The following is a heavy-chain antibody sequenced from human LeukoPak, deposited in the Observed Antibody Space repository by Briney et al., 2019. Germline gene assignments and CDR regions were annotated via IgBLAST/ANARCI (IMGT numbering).Heavy chain of an antibody. CDR1: GGSFSGYY. Sequence: SETLSLTCAVYGGSFSGYYWSWIRQPPGKGLEWIGEINHSGSTNYNPSLKSRVTISVDTSKNQFSLKLSSVTAADTAVYYCARGRGYSYGLAKPPGYFDLWGRGTLVTVSS. J-gene: IGHJ2*01. V-gene: IGHV4-34*01. CDR3: ARGRGYSYGLAKPPGYFDL. CDR2: INHSGST. D-gene: IGHD5-18*01.